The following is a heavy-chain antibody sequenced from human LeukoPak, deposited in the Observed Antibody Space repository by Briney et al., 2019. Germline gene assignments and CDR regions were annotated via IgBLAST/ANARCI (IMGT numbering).Heavy chain of an antibody. J-gene: IGHJ4*02. CDR2: ISGSGGST. Sequence: SGGSLRLSCAAAGFTFSNYAMTWVRQAPGRGLEWVSSISGSGGSTYYADSVKGRFTISRDNSKNTLYLQMNSLRAEGTAVYYCARELPFDYWGQGTLVTVSS. V-gene: IGHV3-23*01. CDR3: ARELPFDY. D-gene: IGHD2-15*01. CDR1: GFTFSNYA.